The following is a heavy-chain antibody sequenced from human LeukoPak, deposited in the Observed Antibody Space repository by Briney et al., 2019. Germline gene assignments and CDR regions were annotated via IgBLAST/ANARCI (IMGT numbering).Heavy chain of an antibody. CDR3: ARDLFGYSSSPFDY. Sequence: GGSLRLSCAASGFTFSNYWMTWVRQAPGKGLEWVANIREDGSEKHYVDSVKGRFTISRDNTKNSVYLQMNSLRAEDTAVYYCARDLFGYSSSPFDYWGQGSLVTVSS. CDR2: IREDGSEK. CDR1: GFTFSNYW. J-gene: IGHJ4*02. D-gene: IGHD6-13*01. V-gene: IGHV3-7*01.